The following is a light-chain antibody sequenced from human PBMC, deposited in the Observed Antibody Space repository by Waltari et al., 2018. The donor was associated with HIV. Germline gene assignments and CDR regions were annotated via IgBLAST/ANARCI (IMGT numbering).Light chain of an antibody. J-gene: IGLJ2*01. CDR2: NDD. CDR1: DSNIGSHA. V-gene: IGLV1-36*01. Sequence: SVLTQSPSVSEAPGQSVTISCSGSDSNIGSHAVPWYQQFPGKPPRLLVYNDDLILSGVSDRLSASKSGTSASLAINDLQSEHESHYYCAAWDDGLNGVIFGGGTKVTVL. CDR3: AAWDDGLNGVI.